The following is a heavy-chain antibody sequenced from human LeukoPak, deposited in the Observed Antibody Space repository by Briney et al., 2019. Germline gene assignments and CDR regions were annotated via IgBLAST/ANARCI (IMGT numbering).Heavy chain of an antibody. D-gene: IGHD2-8*01. V-gene: IGHV3-74*01. J-gene: IGHJ4*02. CDR2: ISSDGDTT. CDR3: VRDSRNGVDY. CDR1: GFIFNYY. Sequence: GGSLRLSCAAYGFIFNYYMHWVRQVPGKGLVWVSRISSDGDTTFYADSVKGRFTISRDNAKNTLFLQMNSLTTEDTAVYYCVRDSRNGVDYWGQGTLVTVSS.